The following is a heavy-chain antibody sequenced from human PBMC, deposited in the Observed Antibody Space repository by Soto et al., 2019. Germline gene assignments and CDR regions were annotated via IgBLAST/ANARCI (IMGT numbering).Heavy chain of an antibody. J-gene: IGHJ4*02. D-gene: IGHD2-15*01. V-gene: IGHV3-33*01. CDR2: VWYDGSNK. Sequence: QVQLMESGGGVVQPGRSLRLSCAASGFIFSSYGMHWVRQAPGKGLEWVAVVWYDGSNKYYADSVKGRFTISRDNSKNTVSMQMNSLRAEDTAVYYCARQGANSDFDYWGQGTLVTVSS. CDR1: GFIFSSYG. CDR3: ARQGANSDFDY.